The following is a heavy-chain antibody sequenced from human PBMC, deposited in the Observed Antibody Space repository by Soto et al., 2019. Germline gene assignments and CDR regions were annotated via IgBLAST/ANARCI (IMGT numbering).Heavy chain of an antibody. Sequence: SLRRSCAASGFTFSSYAMSWVRQAPGKGLGWVSAISGSGGSTYYADSVKGRFTISRDNSKNTLYLQMNSLRAEDTAVYYCARVIGEFWSGYYRNYYYYGMDVWGQGTTVTVS. CDR2: ISGSGGST. D-gene: IGHD3-3*01. CDR3: ARVIGEFWSGYYRNYYYYGMDV. V-gene: IGHV3-23*01. CDR1: GFTFSSYA. J-gene: IGHJ6*02.